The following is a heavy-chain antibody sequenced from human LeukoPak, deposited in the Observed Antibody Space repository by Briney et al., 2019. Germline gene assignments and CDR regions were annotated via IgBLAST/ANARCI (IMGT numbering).Heavy chain of an antibody. CDR1: GFIFSSAW. CDR3: ARGFCSSTSCYQGPFDF. Sequence: PGGSLRLSCAASGFIFSSAWMTWVRQAPGKGLEWVGHIKNKTNGGTTDYAAPAKGRFIISRDDSKNTLYLQMNSLRTEDTAVYYCARGFCSSTSCYQGPFDFWGQGTLVTVSS. D-gene: IGHD2-2*01. V-gene: IGHV3-15*01. CDR2: IKNKTNGGTT. J-gene: IGHJ4*02.